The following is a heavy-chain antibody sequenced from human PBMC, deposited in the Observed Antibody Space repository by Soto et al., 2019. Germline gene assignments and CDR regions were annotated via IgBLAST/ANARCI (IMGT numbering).Heavy chain of an antibody. CDR2: IQSGGPT. CDR1: GFTVSSKY. Sequence: VHLVEAWGGLVQPWGALRLSCAASGFTVSSKYMIWVRQAPGKGLGWVSLIQSGGPTYYADSVNGRFTISRDTAENTMHLQIESLRAEDAAVYSWERDAVLFDGGRCYGVPLDVWGKGTPVTVSS. CDR3: ERDAVLFDGGRCYGVPLDV. J-gene: IGHJ6*04. D-gene: IGHD2-15*01. V-gene: IGHV3-66*01.